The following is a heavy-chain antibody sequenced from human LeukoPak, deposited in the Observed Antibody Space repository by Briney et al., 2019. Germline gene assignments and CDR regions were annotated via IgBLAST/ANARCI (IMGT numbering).Heavy chain of an antibody. CDR2: IRSKANSYAT. J-gene: IGHJ3*02. Sequence: GGSLRLSCAASGFTFSSYSMHWVRQASGKGLEWVGRIRSKANSYATAYAASVKGRFTISRDDSKNTAYLQMNSLKTEDTAVYYCTRLSGSYYSVGAFDIWGQETMVTVSS. V-gene: IGHV3-73*01. D-gene: IGHD1-26*01. CDR3: TRLSGSYYSVGAFDI. CDR1: GFTFSSYS.